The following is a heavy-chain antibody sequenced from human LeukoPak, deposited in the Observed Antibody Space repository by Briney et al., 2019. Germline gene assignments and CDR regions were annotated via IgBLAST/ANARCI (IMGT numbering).Heavy chain of an antibody. CDR3: ARGHSSHGRTFDY. CDR2: INSSSSTI. V-gene: IGHV3-48*02. J-gene: IGHJ4*02. CDR1: GFTFSTYN. D-gene: IGHD2-8*01. Sequence: GGSLRLSCAASGFTFSTYNINWVRQAPGKGGEWVSYINSSSSTIYYADSVKGRFTISRDNAKNSLYLQMNSERDEDTAVYYCARGHSSHGRTFDYWGQGTLVIVSS.